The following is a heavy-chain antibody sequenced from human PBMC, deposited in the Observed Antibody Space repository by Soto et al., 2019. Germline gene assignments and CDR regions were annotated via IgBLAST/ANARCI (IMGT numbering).Heavy chain of an antibody. V-gene: IGHV3-30-3*01. J-gene: IGHJ3*02. D-gene: IGHD2-2*01. Sequence: GGSLRLSCAASGFPFSSCAMYWVRQAPGKGLEWVAVISYDGSNKYYADSVKGRFTISRDNSKNTLYLQMNSLGTEDTAVYYCARRPYCSSTSCSGAVLGAFDIWGQGTMVTVSS. CDR1: GFPFSSCA. CDR3: ARRPYCSSTSCSGAVLGAFDI. CDR2: ISYDGSNK.